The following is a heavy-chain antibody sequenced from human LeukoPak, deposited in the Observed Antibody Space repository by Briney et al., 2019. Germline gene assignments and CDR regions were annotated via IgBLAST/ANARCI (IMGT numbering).Heavy chain of an antibody. D-gene: IGHD3-22*01. Sequence: PGGSLRLSCAASGFTFSTYVMHWVRQAPGKGLEWVAVISYDGSYKYADSVKGRFTISRDNSESTLYLQMNSLRVEDTAVYYCARDYYDSSGYSHDAFDIWGQGTMVTVSS. CDR1: GFTFSTYV. V-gene: IGHV3-30*03. J-gene: IGHJ3*02. CDR2: ISYDGSYK. CDR3: ARDYYDSSGYSHDAFDI.